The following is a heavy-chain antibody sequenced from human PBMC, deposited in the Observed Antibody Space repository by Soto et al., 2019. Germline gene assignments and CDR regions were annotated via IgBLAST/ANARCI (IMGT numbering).Heavy chain of an antibody. Sequence: PLKGSCKGAGYTFTGYYIHCVREDPGQGLEWMGWINPQTGGTSYAQKFQGRVTLSRDTSINTAYLELSRLTFDDAAVYFCARERYQVISDGMDVWGQGTTVTVSS. CDR1: GYTFTGYY. J-gene: IGHJ6*02. D-gene: IGHD2-2*01. CDR2: INPQTGGT. CDR3: ARERYQVISDGMDV. V-gene: IGHV1-2*02.